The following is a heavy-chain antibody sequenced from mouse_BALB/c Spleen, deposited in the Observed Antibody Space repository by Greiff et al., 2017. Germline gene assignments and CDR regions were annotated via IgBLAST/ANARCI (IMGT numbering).Heavy chain of an antibody. Sequence: EVKVVESGGGLVKPGGSLKLSCAASGFTFSSYAMSWVRQTPEKRLEWVATISSGGSYTYYPDSVKGRFTISRDNAKNTLYLQMSSLRSEDTAMYYCARVGGNYDAMDYWGQGTSVTVSS. CDR3: ARVGGNYDAMDY. D-gene: IGHD1-1*02. V-gene: IGHV5-9-3*01. J-gene: IGHJ4*01. CDR1: GFTFSSYA. CDR2: ISSGGSYT.